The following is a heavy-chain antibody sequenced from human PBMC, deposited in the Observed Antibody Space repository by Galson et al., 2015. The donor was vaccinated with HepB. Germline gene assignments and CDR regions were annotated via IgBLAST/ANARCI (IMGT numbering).Heavy chain of an antibody. Sequence: SVKVSCKASGHTFTTYSISWVRHAPGQGLEWMGGIIPFYGTTNYAQNFQGRVTITADESMSTAYIELSSLRSEDTAVYYCARGPTTVSILFWYFDLWGRGTLVTVSS. CDR3: ARGPTTVSILFWYFDL. V-gene: IGHV1-69*13. D-gene: IGHD4-17*01. J-gene: IGHJ2*01. CDR1: GHTFTTYS. CDR2: IIPFYGTT.